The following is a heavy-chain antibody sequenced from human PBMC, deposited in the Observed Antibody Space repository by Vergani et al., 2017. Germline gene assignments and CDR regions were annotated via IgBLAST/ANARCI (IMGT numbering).Heavy chain of an antibody. Sequence: EVQLVESGGGLVQPGRSLRLSCTASGFTFGDYAMSWFRQAPGKGLEWVGFIRSKAYGGTTEYAASVKGRFTISRDDSKSIAYLQMNSLKTEDTAVYYCTRDPGGNGDYFDYWGQGTLVTVSS. CDR1: GFTFGDYA. D-gene: IGHD4-17*01. V-gene: IGHV3-49*03. CDR3: TRDPGGNGDYFDY. CDR2: IRSKAYGGTT. J-gene: IGHJ4*02.